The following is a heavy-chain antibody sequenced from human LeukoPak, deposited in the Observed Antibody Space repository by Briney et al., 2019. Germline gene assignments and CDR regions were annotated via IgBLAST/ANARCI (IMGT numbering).Heavy chain of an antibody. V-gene: IGHV3-48*01. D-gene: IGHD3-10*01. CDR3: ARDLGSRSPFLWY. Sequence: PGGSLRLSCAASGVIFSNCNMNWVRQAPGKGLEWISYISSSSNTIYYADSVKGRFTISRDNAKNSLYLQMNSLRAEDTAVYYCARDLGSRSPFLWYWGQGTLVTVSS. CDR1: GVIFSNCN. J-gene: IGHJ4*02. CDR2: ISSSSNTI.